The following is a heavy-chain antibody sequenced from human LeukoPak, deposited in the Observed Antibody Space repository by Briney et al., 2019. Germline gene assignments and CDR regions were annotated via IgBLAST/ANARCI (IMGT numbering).Heavy chain of an antibody. Sequence: TGGSLRLSCAASGFTFSRNAMSRVRQAPGKGLEWVSSLSGSGGDTYYADSVKGRFTISRDNSKNTLYLQMNSLRAEDTAVYYCAKGSYYYGSGSYYEQTTDFDYWGQGTLVTVSS. V-gene: IGHV3-23*01. CDR2: LSGSGGDT. D-gene: IGHD3-10*01. J-gene: IGHJ4*02. CDR1: GFTFSRNA. CDR3: AKGSYYYGSGSYYEQTTDFDY.